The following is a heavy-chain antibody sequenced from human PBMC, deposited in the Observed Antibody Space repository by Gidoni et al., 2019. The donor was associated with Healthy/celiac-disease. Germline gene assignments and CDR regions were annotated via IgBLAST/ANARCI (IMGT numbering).Heavy chain of an antibody. Sequence: QLQLQESGPGLVKPSETLSLTCTVSGGSISSSSYYWGWIRQPPGKGLEWIGSIYYSGSTYSNPSLKSRVTISVDTSKNQFSLKLSSVTAADTAVYYCARSMIVVVKGFDPWGQGTLVTVSS. CDR2: IYYSGST. CDR1: GGSISSSSYY. J-gene: IGHJ5*02. D-gene: IGHD3-22*01. V-gene: IGHV4-39*07. CDR3: ARSMIVVVKGFDP.